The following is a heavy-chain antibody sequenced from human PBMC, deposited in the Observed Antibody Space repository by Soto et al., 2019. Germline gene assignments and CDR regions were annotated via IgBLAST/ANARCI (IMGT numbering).Heavy chain of an antibody. CDR3: ARFVLGVAGLFDY. Sequence: LPEAGPGPVKPSQTLSPPRPFPGCPISRGGFYLELIPPAPGKGLEWIGYIYYSGSTYYNPSLKSRVTISVDTSKNQFSLKLSSVTAADTAVYYCARFVLGVAGLFDYWGQGTLVTVSS. J-gene: IGHJ4*02. D-gene: IGHD6-19*01. V-gene: IGHV4-31*02. CDR2: IYYSGST. CDR1: GCPISRGGFY.